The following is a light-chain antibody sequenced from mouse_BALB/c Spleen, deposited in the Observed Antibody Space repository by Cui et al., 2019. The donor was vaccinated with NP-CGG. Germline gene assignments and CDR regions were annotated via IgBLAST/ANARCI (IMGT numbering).Light chain of an antibody. Sequence: QAVVTQESALITSPGETVTLTCRSSTGAVTTRNYANWVQEKPDHLFTGLIGGTNNRAPGVPARFSGSLIGDKAALTITGAQTEDEAMYFCALWYSNHWVFGGGTKLTVL. CDR3: ALWYSNHWV. CDR2: GTN. V-gene: IGLV1*01. J-gene: IGLJ1*01. CDR1: TGAVTTRNY.